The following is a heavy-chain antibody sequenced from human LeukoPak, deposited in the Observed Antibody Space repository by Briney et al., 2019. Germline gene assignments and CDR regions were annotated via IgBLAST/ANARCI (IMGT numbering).Heavy chain of an antibody. J-gene: IGHJ5*02. D-gene: IGHD4/OR15-4a*01. CDR3: ARAPSLTNIWWDH. CDR1: GDSISGYY. V-gene: IGHV4-4*07. Sequence: PSETLSLTCHVSGDSISGYYWSWIRQPAGKGLEWIGRFYRGSTLYNPSLKSRVSISVDTSTNQFSLNLTSVTAADTAVYYCARAPSLTNIWWDHWGLGTLVTVSS. CDR2: FYRGST.